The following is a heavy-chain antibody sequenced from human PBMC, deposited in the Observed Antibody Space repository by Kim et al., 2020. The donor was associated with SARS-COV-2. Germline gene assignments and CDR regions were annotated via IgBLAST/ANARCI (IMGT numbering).Heavy chain of an antibody. CDR3: ARVFRLAAAQSSHYYYGMDV. CDR1: GYTFTSYY. V-gene: IGHV1-46*01. D-gene: IGHD6-13*01. Sequence: ASVKVSCKASGYTFTSYYMHWVRQAPGQGLEWMGIINPSGGSTSYAQKFQGRVTMTRDTSTSTVYMELSSLRSEDTAVYYCARVFRLAAAQSSHYYYGMDVWGQGTTVTVSS. CDR2: INPSGGST. J-gene: IGHJ6*02.